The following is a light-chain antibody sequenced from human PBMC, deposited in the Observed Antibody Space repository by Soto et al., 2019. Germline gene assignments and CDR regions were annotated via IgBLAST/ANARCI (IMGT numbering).Light chain of an antibody. Sequence: EIVLTQSPGTLSLSPGETATLSCRASQTVGTNFLAWYQQKPGQAPRLLMFGTSNRATDIPDRFGGSGSGTDFTLTISRLEPEDSAVYYCQHYDSSPPYTFGQGTKLEIK. CDR2: GTS. CDR3: QHYDSSPPYT. J-gene: IGKJ2*01. CDR1: QTVGTNF. V-gene: IGKV3-20*01.